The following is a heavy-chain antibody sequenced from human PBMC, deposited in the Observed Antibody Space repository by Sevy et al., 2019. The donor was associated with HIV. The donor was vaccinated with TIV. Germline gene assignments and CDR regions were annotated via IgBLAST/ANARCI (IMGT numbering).Heavy chain of an antibody. CDR2: IWYDGSNK. V-gene: IGHV3-33*01. CDR1: GFTFSSYG. Sequence: GGSLRLSCAASGFTFSSYGMHWVRQAPGKGLEWVAVIWYDGSNKYYVDSVKGRFTISRDNSKNTLYLQMNSLRAEDTAVYYCARGRYYYDSSGYYFDYWGQGTLVTVSS. D-gene: IGHD3-22*01. J-gene: IGHJ4*02. CDR3: ARGRYYYDSSGYYFDY.